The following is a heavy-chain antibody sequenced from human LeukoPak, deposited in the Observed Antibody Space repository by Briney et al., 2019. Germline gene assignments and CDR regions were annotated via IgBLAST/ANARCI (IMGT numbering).Heavy chain of an antibody. D-gene: IGHD3-10*01. CDR1: GFTFSSYA. J-gene: IGHJ4*02. CDR3: AKERDDIYGSGSSHIFDY. V-gene: IGHV3-23*01. Sequence: GGSLRLSCAASGFTFSSYAMSWVRQAPGKGLEWVSAISGSGGSTYYADSVKGRFTISRDNSKNTLYLQMNSLRAEDTAVYYCAKERDDIYGSGSSHIFDYWGQGTLVTVSS. CDR2: ISGSGGST.